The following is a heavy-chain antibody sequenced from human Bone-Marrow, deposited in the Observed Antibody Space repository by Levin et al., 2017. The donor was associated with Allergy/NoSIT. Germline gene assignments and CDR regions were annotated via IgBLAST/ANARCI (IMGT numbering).Heavy chain of an antibody. D-gene: IGHD5/OR15-5a*01. J-gene: IGHJ4*02. V-gene: IGHV5-51*01. CDR1: GYNFASNW. CDR3: ARILVQRRALAVSGADY. Sequence: KVSCKGSGYNFASNWIGWARQMSGKGLEWMAIIYPADSETAYSPSFQGQVTISADKSTNTAYLQWNSLKASDTAMFYCARILVQRRALAVSGADYWGQGTLVTVSS. CDR2: IYPADSET.